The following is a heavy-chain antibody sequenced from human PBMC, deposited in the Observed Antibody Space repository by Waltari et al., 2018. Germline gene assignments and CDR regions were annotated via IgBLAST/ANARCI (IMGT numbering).Heavy chain of an antibody. CDR2: ISGRGGST. D-gene: IGHD6-13*01. CDR1: GFTFSSYA. V-gene: IGHV3-23*01. Sequence: EVQLLESGGGLVQPGGSLRLSCAASGFTFSSYAMSWVRQAPGKGLEWVSAISGRGGSTYYADSVKGRFTISRDNSKNTLYLQMNSLRAEDTAVYYCAKGPLYSSSWGYFDLWGRGTLVTVSS. CDR3: AKGPLYSSSWGYFDL. J-gene: IGHJ2*01.